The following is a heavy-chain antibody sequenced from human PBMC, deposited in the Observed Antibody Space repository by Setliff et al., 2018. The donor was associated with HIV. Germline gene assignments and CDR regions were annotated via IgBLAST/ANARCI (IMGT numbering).Heavy chain of an antibody. Sequence: ETLSLTCAVYGGSFSGYYWSWIRQPPGKGLEWIGEINHSGSTNYNPSLKSRVTISVDTSKNQFPLKLSPVTAADTAVYYCARDRYTWNYGKNYMDVWGKGTTVTVSS. CDR1: GGSFSGYY. D-gene: IGHD1-7*01. V-gene: IGHV4-34*01. CDR3: ARDRYTWNYGKNYMDV. J-gene: IGHJ6*03. CDR2: INHSGST.